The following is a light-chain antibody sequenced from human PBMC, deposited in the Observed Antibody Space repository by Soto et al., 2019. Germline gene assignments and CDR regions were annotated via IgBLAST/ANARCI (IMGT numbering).Light chain of an antibody. Sequence: QSVLTQPASVSGSPGQSITISCTGTSSDVGGYNYVSWYQQHPGKAPKLMIYDVSNRPSGVSNRLSGSKSGNTASLTISGLQAEDDADYYCGSYTSSSSYVFGTGTKVIGL. CDR1: SSDVGGYNY. CDR3: GSYTSSSSYV. V-gene: IGLV2-14*01. CDR2: DVS. J-gene: IGLJ1*01.